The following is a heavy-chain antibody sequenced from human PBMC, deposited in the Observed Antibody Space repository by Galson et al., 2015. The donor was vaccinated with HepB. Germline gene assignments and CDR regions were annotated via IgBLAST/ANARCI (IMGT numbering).Heavy chain of an antibody. CDR2: IITIFNTP. CDR1: GDTFSSYA. D-gene: IGHD3-22*01. CDR3: ASRRGNDYFSSSGYYDPGIFFKP. Sequence: SVKVSCKASGDTFSSYAISWVRQAPGQGLEWMGGIITIFNTPKYAQRFQGRVTIIADESTSTAYMELSSLRSEDTAVYYCASRRGNDYFSSSGYYDPGIFFKPGGQGTLVNVSS. J-gene: IGHJ1*01. V-gene: IGHV1-69*13.